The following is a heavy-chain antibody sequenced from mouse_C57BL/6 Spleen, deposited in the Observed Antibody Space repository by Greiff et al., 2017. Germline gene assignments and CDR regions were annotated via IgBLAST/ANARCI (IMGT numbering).Heavy chain of an antibody. CDR1: GFSLTSYG. CDR2: IWRGGST. V-gene: IGHV2-5*01. D-gene: IGHD1-1*01. CDR3: AKNSGSSLYYFDY. Sequence: QVHVKQSGPGLVQPSQSLSITCTVSGFSLTSYGVHWVRQSPGKGLEWLGVIWRGGSTDYNAAFMSRLSITKDNSKSQVFFKMNSLQADDTAIYYCAKNSGSSLYYFDYWGQGTTLTVSS. J-gene: IGHJ2*01.